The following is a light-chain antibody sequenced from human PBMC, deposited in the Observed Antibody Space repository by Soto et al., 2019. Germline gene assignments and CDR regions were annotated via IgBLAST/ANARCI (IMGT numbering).Light chain of an antibody. Sequence: QSVLTQPASVSGSPGQSITISCTGTSSDIGGYNYVSWYQQHPGKAPKLMIYDVSNRPSGVSNRFSGSKSGNTASLTISGLQAEDEADYYCCSYAGSYTPWVFGTGTKVTVL. CDR3: CSYAGSYTPWV. CDR2: DVS. V-gene: IGLV2-14*01. CDR1: SSDIGGYNY. J-gene: IGLJ1*01.